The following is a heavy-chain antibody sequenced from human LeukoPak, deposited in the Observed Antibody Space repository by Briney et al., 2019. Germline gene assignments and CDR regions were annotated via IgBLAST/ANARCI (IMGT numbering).Heavy chain of an antibody. D-gene: IGHD2-21*02. Sequence: PGGSLRLSCAASGFTYRIYAMNWVRQAPGKGLEWVSSISGSGGTTYYADSVKGRFTISRDNSKDTLYLQMNSLRAEDTAVYYCARPYCGGDCSSMAPDYWGQGTLVTVSS. J-gene: IGHJ4*02. V-gene: IGHV3-23*01. CDR3: ARPYCGGDCSSMAPDY. CDR2: ISGSGGTT. CDR1: GFTYRIYA.